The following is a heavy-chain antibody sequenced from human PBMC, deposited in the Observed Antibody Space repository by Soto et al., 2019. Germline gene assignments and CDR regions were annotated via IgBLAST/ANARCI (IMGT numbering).Heavy chain of an antibody. CDR1: GFTFSSYG. V-gene: IGHV3-30*18. Sequence: QVQLVESGGGVVLPGRSLRLSCAASGFTFSSYGMHWVRQAPGKGLEWVAVISYDGSNKYYADSVKGRFTISRDNSKNTLYLHMNSLRAEDTAVYYCAKDRRGSYKGDYWGQGTLVTVSS. J-gene: IGHJ4*02. CDR2: ISYDGSNK. CDR3: AKDRRGSYKGDY. D-gene: IGHD3-10*01.